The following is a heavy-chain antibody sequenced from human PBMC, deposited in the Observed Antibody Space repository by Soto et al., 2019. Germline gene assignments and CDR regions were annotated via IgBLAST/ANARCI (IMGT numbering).Heavy chain of an antibody. J-gene: IGHJ5*02. D-gene: IGHD6-13*01. V-gene: IGHV1-18*01. CDR1: GYTFSNFG. Sequence: QVQLVQSGTEVKKPGASVRVSCKASGYTFSNFGIGWVRQAPGQGLEWVGWISPFNGHTHYGQKFRRRVTRPTDTSPTSAFLELRGLRSDHTAVYYCAREPPRPTAGLTYFDAWGQGTLVTVSS. CDR2: ISPFNGHT. CDR3: AREPPRPTAGLTYFDA.